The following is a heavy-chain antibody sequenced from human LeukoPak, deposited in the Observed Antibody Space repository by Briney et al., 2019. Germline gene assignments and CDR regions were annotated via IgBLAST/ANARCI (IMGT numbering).Heavy chain of an antibody. J-gene: IGHJ3*02. V-gene: IGHV1-2*02. CDR2: INPNSGGT. CDR1: GYTFTGYY. Sequence: ASVKVSCKASGYTFTGYYIHWVRQAPGQGLEWMGWINPNSGGTNYAQKFQGRVTVTRDTSISTAYMELSRLRSDDTAVYYCARHIGHGAFDIWGHGTMVTVSS. CDR3: ARHIGHGAFDI.